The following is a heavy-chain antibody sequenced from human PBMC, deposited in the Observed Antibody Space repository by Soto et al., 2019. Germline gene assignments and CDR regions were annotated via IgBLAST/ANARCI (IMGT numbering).Heavy chain of an antibody. CDR1: GGSISSHY. V-gene: IGHV4-4*07. J-gene: IGHJ6*02. Sequence: SETLSLTCTVSGGSISSHYWSWIRQPAGKGLEWIGRIYTSGSTNYNPYLKSRVTMSVDTSKNQFSLKLSAVTAADKAVYYCARESDRGAIYYYYAMDVWGQGTTVTVSS. CDR2: IYTSGST. CDR3: ARESDRGAIYYYYAMDV. D-gene: IGHD3-10*01.